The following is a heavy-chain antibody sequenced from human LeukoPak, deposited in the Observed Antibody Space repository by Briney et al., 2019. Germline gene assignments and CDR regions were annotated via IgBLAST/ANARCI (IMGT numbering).Heavy chain of an antibody. V-gene: IGHV4-34*01. D-gene: IGHD3-22*01. CDR2: INHSGST. J-gene: IGHJ4*02. Sequence: SETLSLTCAVYGGSFSGYYWSWIRQPPGKGLEWIGEINHSGSTNYNPSLKSRVTISVDTSKNQFSLKLSSVTAADTAVYYCAKNRDYYTTHDYWGQGTLVTVSS. CDR3: AKNRDYYTTHDY. CDR1: GGSFSGYY.